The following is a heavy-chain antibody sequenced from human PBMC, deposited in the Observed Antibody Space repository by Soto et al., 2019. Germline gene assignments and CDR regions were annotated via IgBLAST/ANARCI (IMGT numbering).Heavy chain of an antibody. CDR2: IIPIFGTA. J-gene: IGHJ4*02. D-gene: IGHD3-22*01. CDR3: ARVYYYDSSGYYYGRGPPGD. Sequence: QVQLVQSGAEVKKPGSSVKVSCKASGGTFSSYAISWVRQAPGQGLEWMGGIIPIFGTANYAQKFQGRVTITADKSTSTAYMELSSLRSEDTAVYYCARVYYYDSSGYYYGRGPPGDWGQGTLVTVSS. V-gene: IGHV1-69*06. CDR1: GGTFSSYA.